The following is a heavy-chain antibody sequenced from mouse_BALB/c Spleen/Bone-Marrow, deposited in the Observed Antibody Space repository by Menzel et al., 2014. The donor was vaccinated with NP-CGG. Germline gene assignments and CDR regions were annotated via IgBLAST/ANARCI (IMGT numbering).Heavy chain of an antibody. J-gene: IGHJ4*01. D-gene: IGHD1-2*01. V-gene: IGHV2-2*02. Sequence: VQRVESGPGLVQPSQSLSITRTVSGFSLTSYGVHWVRQSPGKGLEWLGVIWSGGSTDYNAAFISRLSVSKDNSKSXVFFKMNSLQANDTAIYYCARNSHYYSYYYAMDYWGQGTSVTVSS. CDR3: ARNSHYYSYYYAMDY. CDR1: GFSLTSYG. CDR2: IWSGGST.